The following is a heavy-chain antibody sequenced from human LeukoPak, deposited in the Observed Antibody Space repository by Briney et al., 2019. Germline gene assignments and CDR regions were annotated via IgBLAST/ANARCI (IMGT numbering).Heavy chain of an antibody. Sequence: ASVKVSCKVSGYTLTELSMHWVRQAPGKGLEWMGGFDPEDGETIYAQKFQGRVTMTEDTSTDTAYMELSSLRSEDTAVYYCATREHYYDSRGPFDYWGQGTLVTVSS. J-gene: IGHJ4*02. CDR3: ATREHYYDSRGPFDY. D-gene: IGHD3-22*01. V-gene: IGHV1-24*01. CDR1: GYTLTELS. CDR2: FDPEDGET.